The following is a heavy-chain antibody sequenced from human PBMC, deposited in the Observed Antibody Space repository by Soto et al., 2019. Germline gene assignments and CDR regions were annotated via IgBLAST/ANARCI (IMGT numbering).Heavy chain of an antibody. CDR3: ARSSRGYSRRNWFDP. Sequence: PSETLSLTCAVYGGSFSGYYWSWIRQPPGKGLEWIGEINHSGSTNYNPSLKGRVTISVDTSKNQFSLKLSSVTAADTAVYYCARSSRGYSRRNWFDPWGQGTLVTVSS. D-gene: IGHD5-18*01. CDR1: GGSFSGYY. V-gene: IGHV4-34*01. CDR2: INHSGST. J-gene: IGHJ5*02.